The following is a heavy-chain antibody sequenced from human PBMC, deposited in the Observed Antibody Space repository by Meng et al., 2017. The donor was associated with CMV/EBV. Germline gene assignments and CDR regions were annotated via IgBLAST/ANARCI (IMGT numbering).Heavy chain of an antibody. J-gene: IGHJ6*02. CDR2: ISSSSSYI. Sequence: GESLKISCAASGFTFSSYSMNWVRQAPGKGLEWVSSISSSSSYIYYADSVKGRFTISRDNAKNSLYLQMNSLRAEDTAVYYCARERYYDFWSGDYSDYYYGMDVWGQGTTVTVSS. CDR1: GFTFSSYS. D-gene: IGHD3-3*01. V-gene: IGHV3-21*01. CDR3: ARERYYDFWSGDYSDYYYGMDV.